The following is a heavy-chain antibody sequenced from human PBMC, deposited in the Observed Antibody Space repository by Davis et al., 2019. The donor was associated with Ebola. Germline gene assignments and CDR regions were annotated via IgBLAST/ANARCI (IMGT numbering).Heavy chain of an antibody. J-gene: IGHJ4*02. CDR2: ISGSGSST. CDR3: AKDTAVTYSGDRYFDS. CDR1: GFTFRNYA. Sequence: PGGSLRLSCAASGFTFRNYAMMWVRQAPGKGLEWVSTISGSGSSTYYAESVKGRFTISRDTSKNTLSLQMNSLRAEDTGIYYCAKDTAVTYSGDRYFDSWGQGTPVTVSS. V-gene: IGHV3-23*01. D-gene: IGHD2-21*02.